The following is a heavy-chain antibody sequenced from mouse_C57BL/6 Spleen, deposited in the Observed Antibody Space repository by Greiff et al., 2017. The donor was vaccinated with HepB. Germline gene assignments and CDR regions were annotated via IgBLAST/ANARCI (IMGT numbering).Heavy chain of an antibody. Sequence: VQLKQSGAELVRPGASVKLSCTASGFNIKDDYMHWVKQRPEQGLEWIGWIDPENGDTEYASKFQGKATITADTSSNTAYLQLSSLTSEDTAVYYCTTGSNYPAYWGQGTLVTVSA. V-gene: IGHV14-4*01. D-gene: IGHD2-5*01. CDR1: GFNIKDDY. CDR2: IDPENGDT. CDR3: TTGSNYPAY. J-gene: IGHJ3*01.